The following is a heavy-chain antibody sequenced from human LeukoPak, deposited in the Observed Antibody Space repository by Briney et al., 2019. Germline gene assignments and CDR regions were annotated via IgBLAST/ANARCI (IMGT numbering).Heavy chain of an antibody. D-gene: IGHD2-8*01. J-gene: IGHJ6*02. CDR1: GFTFSSYS. CDR2: ISSSSSTI. CDR3: ARTPGYAIPYYYGMDV. Sequence: GGSLRLSCAASGFTFSSYSMNWVRQAPGKGLEWVSYISSSSSTIYYADSVKGRFTISRDNAKNSLYLQMNSLRAEDTAVYYCARTPGYAIPYYYGMDVWAKGPRSPSP. V-gene: IGHV3-48*01.